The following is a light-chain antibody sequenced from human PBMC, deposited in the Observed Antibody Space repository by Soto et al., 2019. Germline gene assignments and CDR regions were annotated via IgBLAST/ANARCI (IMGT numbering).Light chain of an antibody. CDR1: SSDVGGYSY. V-gene: IGLV2-14*03. CDR3: GSYTSSSTPWV. CDR2: DVS. J-gene: IGLJ1*01. Sequence: QSALTQPASVSGSPGQSITISCTGTSSDVGGYSYVSWYQQHPGKAPKLMIYDVSDRPSGVSNRFSASKSGNTASLTISGLQAEDEADYYCGSYTSSSTPWVSGTVTKVTDL.